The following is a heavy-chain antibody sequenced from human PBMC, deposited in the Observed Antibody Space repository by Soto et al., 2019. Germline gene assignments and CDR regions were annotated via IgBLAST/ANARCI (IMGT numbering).Heavy chain of an antibody. D-gene: IGHD6-19*01. CDR1: GFTFSSYS. CDR2: ISSSGTI. CDR3: KSSGWTGNSFDF. J-gene: IGHJ3*01. Sequence: EVQLVESGGDLVQPGGSLRLSCAASGFTFSSYSMNWVRQAPGKGLEWVSYISSSGTIYYADSVKGRFTISRDNVKNSLYLQMSNLRAEDTAVYYCKSSGWTGNSFDFWGQGTMVTVSS. V-gene: IGHV3-48*01.